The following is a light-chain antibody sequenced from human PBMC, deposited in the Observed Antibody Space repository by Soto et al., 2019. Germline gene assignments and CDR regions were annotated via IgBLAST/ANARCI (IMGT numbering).Light chain of an antibody. V-gene: IGKV1-27*01. CDR2: AAS. J-gene: IGKJ2*01. CDR1: QGVSNY. CDR3: QNYNSAPYT. Sequence: DIQTTQSPSSLSASVGDRVTITCRASQGVSNYLAWYQQKPGKVPKLLIYAASTLQSGVPSRFSGSGSGTDFTLTINSLQPEDVATYYCQNYNSAPYTFGQGTKLEIK.